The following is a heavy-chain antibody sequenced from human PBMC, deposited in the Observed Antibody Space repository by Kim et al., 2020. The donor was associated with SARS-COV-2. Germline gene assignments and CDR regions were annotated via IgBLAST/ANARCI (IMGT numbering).Heavy chain of an antibody. CDR3: ARLSSSWDWFDP. CDR2: IYYSGST. J-gene: IGHJ5*02. Sequence: SETLSLTCTVSGGSISSSSYYWGWIRQPPGKGLEWIGSIYYSGSTYYNPSLKSRVTISVDTSKNQFSLKVSSVTAADTAVYYCARLSSSWDWFDPWGQGTLVTVSS. CDR1: GGSISSSSYY. V-gene: IGHV4-39*01. D-gene: IGHD6-13*01.